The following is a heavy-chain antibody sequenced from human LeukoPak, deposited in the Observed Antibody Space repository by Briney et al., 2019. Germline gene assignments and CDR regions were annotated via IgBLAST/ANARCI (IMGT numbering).Heavy chain of an antibody. D-gene: IGHD6-13*01. CDR2: ISSNGGST. V-gene: IGHV3-64D*06. CDR1: GFTLSSYA. J-gene: IGHJ4*02. Sequence: GGSLRLSGSASGFTLSSYAMHWVRQAPGKGLEYVSAISSNGGSTYYADSVKGRFTISRDNSKNTLYLQMSSLRAEDTAVYYCVKAGDIAAAGLPDYWGQGTLVTVSS. CDR3: VKAGDIAAAGLPDY.